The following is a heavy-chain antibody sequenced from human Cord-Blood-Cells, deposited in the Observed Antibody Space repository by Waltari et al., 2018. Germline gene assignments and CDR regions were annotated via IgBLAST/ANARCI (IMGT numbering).Heavy chain of an antibody. D-gene: IGHD3-9*01. CDR2: IYYSEST. CDR1: GGSVSSGSYY. Sequence: QVQLQESGPGLVKPSETLSLTCTVSGGSVSSGSYYWSWIRQPPGKGLEWIGYIYYSESTTYNPALKSRVTISVDTSKNQFSLKLSSVTAADTAVYYCARGIVTHDAFDIWGQGTMVTVSS. V-gene: IGHV4-61*01. J-gene: IGHJ3*02. CDR3: ARGIVTHDAFDI.